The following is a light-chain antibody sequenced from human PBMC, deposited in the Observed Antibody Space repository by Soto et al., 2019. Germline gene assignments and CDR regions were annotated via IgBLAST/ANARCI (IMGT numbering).Light chain of an antibody. CDR2: DAS. J-gene: IGKJ3*01. Sequence: AIQLTQSPSSLSASVGDRVTITCRASQGISSALAWYQQKPGKAPKLLIYDASSLESGVPSRFGGSGSGTDFTLTISSLQPEDFATYYCQQFTSFGPGTKVDIK. CDR3: QQFTS. CDR1: QGISSA. V-gene: IGKV1-13*02.